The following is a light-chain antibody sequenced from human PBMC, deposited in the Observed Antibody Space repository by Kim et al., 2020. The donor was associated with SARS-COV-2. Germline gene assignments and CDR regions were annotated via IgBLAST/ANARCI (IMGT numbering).Light chain of an antibody. CDR3: QSADSSGTWV. Sequence: VIQGQTARITCSRDTVQKQYAYWYQQKPGQAPVLVIYKDSERPSGIPERFSGSSAGTTVTLTISGVQAEDGADYYCQSADSSGTWVFGGGTKLTVL. V-gene: IGLV3-25*03. CDR2: KDS. J-gene: IGLJ3*02. CDR1: TVQKQY.